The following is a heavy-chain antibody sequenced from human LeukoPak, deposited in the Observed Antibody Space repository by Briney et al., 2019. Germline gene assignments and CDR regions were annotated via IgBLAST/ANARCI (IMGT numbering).Heavy chain of an antibody. Sequence: PSETLSLTCTVSGGSISSFYWSWIRQPPGKGLEWIGHIYYSGSTNYNPSLKSRVTISVDTSKNQFSLKLSSVTAADTAVYYCARSPFYDFWSGYTPHNWFDPWGQGTLVTVSS. D-gene: IGHD3-3*01. CDR3: ARSPFYDFWSGYTPHNWFDP. CDR1: GGSISSFY. J-gene: IGHJ5*02. V-gene: IGHV4-59*08. CDR2: IYYSGST.